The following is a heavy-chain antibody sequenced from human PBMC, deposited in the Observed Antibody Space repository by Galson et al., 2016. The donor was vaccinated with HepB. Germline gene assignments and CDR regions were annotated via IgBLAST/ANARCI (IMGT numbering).Heavy chain of an antibody. V-gene: IGHV3-48*02. J-gene: IGHJ6*02. CDR3: ARDGRRGYDMDV. CDR2: IASNRRTI. Sequence: SLRLSCAASGFTFSNAWMSWVRQAPGKGLEWVSYIASNRRTIYYADSARGRFTISRDNAKNSLYLRMNSLRDEDTAVYHCARDGRRGYDMDVWGQGTTVTVSS. CDR1: GFTFSNAW.